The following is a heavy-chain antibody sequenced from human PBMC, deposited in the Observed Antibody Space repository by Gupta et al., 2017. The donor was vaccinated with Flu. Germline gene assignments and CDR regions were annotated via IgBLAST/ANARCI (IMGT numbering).Heavy chain of an antibody. Sequence: EVQLVESGGGLVQPGGSLRLSCAASGFTFSSSEMNWVRQAPGKGLEWVSYISGSGSSIYYADSVKGRFTISRDNAKNSLYLQMNSLRAEDTAVYYCARGGYSYSYAFVYWGQGTLVTVSS. CDR1: GFTFSSSE. D-gene: IGHD5-18*01. V-gene: IGHV3-48*03. CDR3: ARGGYSYSYAFVY. J-gene: IGHJ4*02. CDR2: ISGSGSSI.